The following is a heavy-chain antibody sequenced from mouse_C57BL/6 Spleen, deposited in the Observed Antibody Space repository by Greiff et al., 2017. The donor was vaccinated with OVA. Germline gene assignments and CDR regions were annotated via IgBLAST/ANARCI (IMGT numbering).Heavy chain of an antibody. J-gene: IGHJ1*03. CDR2: IDPSDSYT. CDR1: GYTFTSYW. Sequence: QVHVKQPGAELVMPGASVKLSCKASGYTFTSYWMHWVKQRPGQGLEWIGEIDPSDSYTNYNQKFKGKSTLTVDKSSSTAYMQLSSLTSEDSAVDYCATYSNYGYFDVWGTGTTVTVSS. CDR3: ATYSNYGYFDV. V-gene: IGHV1-69*01. D-gene: IGHD2-5*01.